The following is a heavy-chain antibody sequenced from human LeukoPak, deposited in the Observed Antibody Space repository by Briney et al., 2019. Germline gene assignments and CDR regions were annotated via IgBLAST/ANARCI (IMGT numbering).Heavy chain of an antibody. Sequence: SETLSLTCTVSGGSISSYYWSWIRLPPAQGLGWIGYIYYSESTKYNPSLESRVTISVDTSKNQFSLKLSSVTAADTAVYYCARHEYSSSWYFSDYWGQGTLVTVSS. CDR1: GGSISSYY. J-gene: IGHJ4*02. V-gene: IGHV4-59*08. CDR3: ARHEYSSSWYFSDY. CDR2: IYYSEST. D-gene: IGHD6-13*01.